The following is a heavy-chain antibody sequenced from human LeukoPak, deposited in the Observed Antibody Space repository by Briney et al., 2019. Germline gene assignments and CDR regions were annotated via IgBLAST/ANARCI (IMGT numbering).Heavy chain of an antibody. D-gene: IGHD1-26*01. CDR3: TRTYSGSYPVHY. Sequence: VSGPALVKPTQTLTLTCTFSGFSLSTSGMSVSWIRQPPGKALEWLALIDWDADTYYSTSLKTRLTISKDTSKNQVVLTMTNMDPVDTATYYCTRTYSGSYPVHYWGQGTLVTVSS. V-gene: IGHV2-70*13. J-gene: IGHJ4*02. CDR1: GFSLSTSGMS. CDR2: IDWDADT.